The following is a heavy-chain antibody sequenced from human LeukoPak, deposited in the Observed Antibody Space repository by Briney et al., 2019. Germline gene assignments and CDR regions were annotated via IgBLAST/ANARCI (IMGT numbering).Heavy chain of an antibody. CDR1: GFTFDDYA. V-gene: IGHV3-9*01. D-gene: IGHD5-24*01. CDR2: ISWNSGSI. J-gene: IGHJ4*02. CDR3: ARGSLWLQLDY. Sequence: GGSLRLSCAASGFTFDDYAMHWVRQAPGKGLEWVSGISWNSGSIGYADSVKGRFTISRDNSKNTLYLQMNSLRAEDTAVYYCARGSLWLQLDYWGQGTLVTVSS.